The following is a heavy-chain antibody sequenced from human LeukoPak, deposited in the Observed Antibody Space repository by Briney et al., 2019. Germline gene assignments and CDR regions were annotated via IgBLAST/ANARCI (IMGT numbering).Heavy chain of an antibody. J-gene: IGHJ3*02. CDR1: GFTFSNYE. V-gene: IGHV3-48*03. CDR3: ARVRYSSSWHDAFDI. D-gene: IGHD6-13*01. CDR2: ISSSGSAI. Sequence: GASLRLSCAASGFTFSNYEMNWVRQAPGKGLEWISYISSSGSAIYYADSVKGRFSISRDNAKNLLYLQMNSLRAEDTAVYYCARVRYSSSWHDAFDIWGQGTMVTVSS.